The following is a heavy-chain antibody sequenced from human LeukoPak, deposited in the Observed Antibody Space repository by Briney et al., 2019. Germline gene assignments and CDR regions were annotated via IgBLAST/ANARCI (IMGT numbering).Heavy chain of an antibody. D-gene: IGHD5-18*01. Sequence: ASVKVSCKASGYSFTSNYIHWVRQAPGQGLEWMGMIYPRDGSTSYAQKFQGRVTMTRDTSTSTVYMELSSLRSEDTAVYYCARDLSGYSYGNYFDYWGQGTLVTVSS. J-gene: IGHJ4*02. CDR1: GYSFTSNY. CDR2: IYPRDGST. V-gene: IGHV1-46*01. CDR3: ARDLSGYSYGNYFDY.